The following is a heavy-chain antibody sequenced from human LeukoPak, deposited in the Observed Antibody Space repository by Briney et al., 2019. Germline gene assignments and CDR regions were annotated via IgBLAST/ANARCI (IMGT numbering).Heavy chain of an antibody. CDR3: ARGEDILTGYYWSAESSRRRSYFDY. D-gene: IGHD3-9*01. CDR1: GGSISSSSYY. Sequence: SETLSLTCTVSGGSISSSSYYWGWIRQPPGKGLEWIGSIYYSGSTYYNPSLKSRVTISVDTSKNQFSLKLSSVTAADTAVYYCARGEDILTGYYWSAESSRRRSYFDYWGQGTLVTVSS. CDR2: IYYSGST. V-gene: IGHV4-39*01. J-gene: IGHJ4*02.